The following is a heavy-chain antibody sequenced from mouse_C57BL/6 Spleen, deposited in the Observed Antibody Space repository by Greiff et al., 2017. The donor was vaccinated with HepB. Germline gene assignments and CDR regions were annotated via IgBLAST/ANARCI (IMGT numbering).Heavy chain of an antibody. CDR3: APLGLFFAY. J-gene: IGHJ3*01. CDR1: GYTFTSYW. V-gene: IGHV1-64*01. Sequence: QVQLKQSGAELVKPGASVKLSCKASGYTFTSYWMHWVKQRPGQGLEWIGMIHPNSGSTNYNEKFKSKATLTVDKSSSTAYMQLSSLTSEDSAVYYCAPLGLFFAYWGQGTLVTVSA. CDR2: IHPNSGST.